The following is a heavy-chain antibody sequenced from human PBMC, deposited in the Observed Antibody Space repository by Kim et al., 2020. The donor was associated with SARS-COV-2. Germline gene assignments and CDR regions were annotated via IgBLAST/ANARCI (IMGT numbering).Heavy chain of an antibody. CDR3: ARTPINSGYDRYNWFDP. J-gene: IGHJ5*02. V-gene: IGHV3-7*03. CDR2: IKQDGSEK. D-gene: IGHD5-12*01. Sequence: GGSLRLSCAASGFTFSSYWMSWVRQAPGKGLEWVANIKQDGSEKFYVDSMKGRFTISRDNAKNSLYLQMNSLRAEDTAVYYCARTPINSGYDRYNWFDPWGQGTLVTVSS. CDR1: GFTFSSYW.